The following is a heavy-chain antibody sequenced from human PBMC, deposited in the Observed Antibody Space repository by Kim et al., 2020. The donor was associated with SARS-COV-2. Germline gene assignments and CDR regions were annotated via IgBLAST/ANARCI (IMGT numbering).Heavy chain of an antibody. V-gene: IGHV4-59*01. Sequence: SETLSLTCTVSGGSISSYYWSCIRQPPGKGLEWIGYIYYSGSTNYNPSLKSRVTISVDTSKNQFSLKLSSVTAADTAVYYCARSAYYYDSSGYYVYNWFDPWGQGTLVTVSS. CDR1: GGSISSYY. J-gene: IGHJ5*02. D-gene: IGHD3-22*01. CDR2: IYYSGST. CDR3: ARSAYYYDSSGYYVYNWFDP.